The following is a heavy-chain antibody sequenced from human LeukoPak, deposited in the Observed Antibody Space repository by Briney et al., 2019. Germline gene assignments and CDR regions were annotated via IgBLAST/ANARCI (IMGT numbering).Heavy chain of an antibody. CDR3: AKAPPSITAAGNWLGP. J-gene: IGHJ5*02. CDR2: INPNTGGT. D-gene: IGHD6-13*01. V-gene: IGHV1-2*06. Sequence: GASVKVFCKASGYTFTGYYIHWVRQAPGQGLEWMGRINPNTGGTDYAQKFQGRVTMTRDTSITTAYMELSRLTSDDTATYYCAKAPPSITAAGNWLGPWGQGALVTVFS. CDR1: GYTFTGYY.